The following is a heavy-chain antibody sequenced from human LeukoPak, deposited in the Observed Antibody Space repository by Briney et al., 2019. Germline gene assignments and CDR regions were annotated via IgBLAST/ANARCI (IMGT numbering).Heavy chain of an antibody. CDR3: ARDPREVGSTWWFDP. V-gene: IGHV1-18*01. D-gene: IGHD1-26*01. J-gene: IGHJ5*02. Sequence: ASVKVSCTASGYTFTTYGISWVRQAPGQGLEWMGWISAYNGNTNYAQKLQGRVTMTTDTSTSTAYMELRSLRSDDTAVYYCARDPREVGSTWWFDPWGQGTLVTVSS. CDR2: ISAYNGNT. CDR1: GYTFTTYG.